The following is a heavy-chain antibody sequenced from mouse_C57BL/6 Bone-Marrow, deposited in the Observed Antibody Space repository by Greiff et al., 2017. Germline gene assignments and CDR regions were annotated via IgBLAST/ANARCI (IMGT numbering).Heavy chain of an antibody. CDR1: GYTFTSYW. D-gene: IGHD2-4*01. CDR3: ARNYDLYYAMDY. J-gene: IGHJ4*01. Sequence: QVHVKQPGAELVRPGTSVKLSCKASGYTFTSYWMHWVKQRPGQGLEWIGVIDPSDSYTNYNQKFKGKATLTVDTSSSTAYMQLSSLTSEDSAVYYCARNYDLYYAMDYWGQGTSVTVSS. CDR2: IDPSDSYT. V-gene: IGHV1-59*01.